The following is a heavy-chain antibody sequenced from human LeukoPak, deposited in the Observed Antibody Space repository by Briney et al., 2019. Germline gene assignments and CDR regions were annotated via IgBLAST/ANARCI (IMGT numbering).Heavy chain of an antibody. V-gene: IGHV4-4*07. J-gene: IGHJ3*02. Sequence: SETLSLTCTVSGGSISSYYWSWIRQPPGKGLEWIGRIYTSGSTNYNPSLKSRVTMSVDTSKNQFSLKLSSVTAADTAVYYCARDQAMGDAFDIWGQGTMVTVSS. CDR3: ARDQAMGDAFDI. CDR2: IYTSGST. D-gene: IGHD5-18*01. CDR1: GGSISSYY.